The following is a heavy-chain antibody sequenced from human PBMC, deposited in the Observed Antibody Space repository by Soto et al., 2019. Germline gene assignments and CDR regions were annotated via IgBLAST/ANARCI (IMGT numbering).Heavy chain of an antibody. CDR2: IYTSGST. V-gene: IGHV4-4*07. D-gene: IGHD6-13*01. CDR1: GGPISSYY. CDR3: ASDQRGGSWPNYYYYGMDV. J-gene: IGHJ6*02. Sequence: ETLSLTCTVPGGPISSYYWSWIRQPAGKGLEWIGRIYTSGSTNYNPSLNSRVTMSVDTSKNQFSLKLSSVTAADTAVYYCASDQRGGSWPNYYYYGMDVWGQGTTVTVSS.